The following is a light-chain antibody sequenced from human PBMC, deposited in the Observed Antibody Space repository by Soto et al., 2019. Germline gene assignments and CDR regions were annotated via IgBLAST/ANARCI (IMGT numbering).Light chain of an antibody. CDR3: QQYGTSPRT. J-gene: IGKJ1*01. V-gene: IGKV3-20*01. Sequence: EMVLTQSPGTLSLSPGERATLSCRATESVSSNYLAWYQQKPGQAPRVLIYGASIRATGIPDRFSGSGSETDFTLTIIRLEPEDFEVYYCQQYGTSPRTFGPGTKVDIK. CDR2: GAS. CDR1: ESVSSNY.